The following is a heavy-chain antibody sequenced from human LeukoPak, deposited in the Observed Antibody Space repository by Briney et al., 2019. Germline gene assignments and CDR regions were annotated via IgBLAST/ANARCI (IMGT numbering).Heavy chain of an antibody. CDR1: GFTFSDYY. CDR3: AKDRGQWELLYYFDY. J-gene: IGHJ4*02. V-gene: IGHV3-11*04. Sequence: GGSLRLSCAASGFTFSDYYMSWIRQAPGKGLEWVSYISSSGSTIYYADSVKGRFTISRDNAKNSLYLQMNSLRAEDTAVYYCAKDRGQWELLYYFDYWGQGTLVTVSS. D-gene: IGHD1-26*01. CDR2: ISSSGSTI.